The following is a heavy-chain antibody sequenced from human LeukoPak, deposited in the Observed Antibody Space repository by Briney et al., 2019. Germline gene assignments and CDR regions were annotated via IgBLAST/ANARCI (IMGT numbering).Heavy chain of an antibody. CDR3: ARGRLSSGWYDD. CDR2: ISSGGTTM. CDR1: GFTFSSYE. Sequence: AGGSLRLSCAASGFTFSSYEMNWVRRAPGKGLEWVSYISSGGTTMVYADSVKGRFSISRDNAKNTLYLHMNSLRAEDTAVYYCARGRLSSGWYDDWGQGTLVTVSS. D-gene: IGHD6-19*01. J-gene: IGHJ4*02. V-gene: IGHV3-48*03.